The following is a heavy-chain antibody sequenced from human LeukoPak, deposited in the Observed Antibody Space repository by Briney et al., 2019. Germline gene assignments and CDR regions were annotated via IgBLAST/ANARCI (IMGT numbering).Heavy chain of an antibody. CDR2: IYYSGST. CDR1: GGSISNYY. V-gene: IGHV4-59*01. J-gene: IGHJ3*02. CDR3: ARDLVRGVLGAFDI. D-gene: IGHD3-10*01. Sequence: PSETLSLTCTVSGGSISNYYWSWIRQPPGKGLEWIGYIYYSGSTNYNPSLRGRVTISVDTSKNQSFLKLRSVTAADTAVYYCARDLVRGVLGAFDIWGQGTMVTVSS.